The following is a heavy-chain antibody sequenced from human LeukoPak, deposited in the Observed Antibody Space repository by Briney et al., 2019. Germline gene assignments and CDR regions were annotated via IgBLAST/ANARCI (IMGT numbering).Heavy chain of an antibody. CDR1: GGSISSYY. V-gene: IGHV4-59*01. D-gene: IGHD3-22*01. CDR3: ARGTYYYDSSGYYPYYFDY. Sequence: PSETLSLTCTVSGGSISSYYWSWIRQPPGKGLEWIGYIYYSGSTNYNPSLKSRVTISVDTSKNQSSLKLSSVTGADTAVYYCARGTYYYDSSGYYPYYFDYWGQGTLVTVSS. CDR2: IYYSGST. J-gene: IGHJ4*02.